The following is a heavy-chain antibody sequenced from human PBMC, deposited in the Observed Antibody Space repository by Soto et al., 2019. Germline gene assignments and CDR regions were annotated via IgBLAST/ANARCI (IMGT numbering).Heavy chain of an antibody. CDR1: GFTFDDYA. J-gene: IGHJ6*02. D-gene: IGHD5-18*01. Sequence: EVQLVESGGGLVQPGRSLRLSCAASGFTFDDYAMHWVRQAPGKGLEWVSGISWNSGSIGYADFVKGRFTISRDNAKNSLYLQMNSLRAEDTALYYCAKDGNSYGPSGYYGMDVWGQGTTVTVSS. V-gene: IGHV3-9*01. CDR2: ISWNSGSI. CDR3: AKDGNSYGPSGYYGMDV.